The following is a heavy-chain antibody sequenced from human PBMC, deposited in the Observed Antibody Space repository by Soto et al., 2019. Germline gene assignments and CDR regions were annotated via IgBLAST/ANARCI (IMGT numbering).Heavy chain of an antibody. Sequence: QVQLVQSGAEVKKPGASVKVSCKASGYTFTTYAISWVRQAPGQGLEWMGRISTYNGNTKYAQKLQGRVTMTTDTSTSTAYMELRSLISDDTAVYYCARDPQYSTSSQVFDSWGQGTLVTVSS. CDR1: GYTFTTYA. V-gene: IGHV1-18*01. CDR2: ISTYNGNT. J-gene: IGHJ4*02. CDR3: ARDPQYSTSSQVFDS. D-gene: IGHD6-6*01.